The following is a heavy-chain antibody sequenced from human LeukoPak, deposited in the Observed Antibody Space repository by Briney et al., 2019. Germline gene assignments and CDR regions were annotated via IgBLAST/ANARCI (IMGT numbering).Heavy chain of an antibody. CDR3: AKDRYYYDSSGSIYFDY. J-gene: IGHJ4*02. CDR1: GFTFSSSG. CDR2: ISYDGSNK. D-gene: IGHD3-22*01. V-gene: IGHV3-30*18. Sequence: GGSLRLSCAASGFTFSSSGMYWVRQAPGKGLEWVAVISYDGSNKYYADSVKGRFTISRDNSKNTLYLQMNSLRAEDTAVYYCAKDRYYYDSSGSIYFDYWGQGTLVTVSS.